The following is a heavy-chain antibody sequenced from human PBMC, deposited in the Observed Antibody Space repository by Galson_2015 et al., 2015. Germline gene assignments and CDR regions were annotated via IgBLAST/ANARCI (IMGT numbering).Heavy chain of an antibody. J-gene: IGHJ4*02. V-gene: IGHV3-23*01. D-gene: IGHD3-9*01. CDR1: GFTFSSYA. Sequence: SLRLSCAASGFTFSSYAMSWVRQAPGKGLEWVSAISGSGGSTYYADSVKGRFTISRDNPKNTLYLQMNSLRAEDTAVYYCAKDPPPRITILRTDYWGQGTLVTVSS. CDR2: ISGSGGST. CDR3: AKDPPPRITILRTDY.